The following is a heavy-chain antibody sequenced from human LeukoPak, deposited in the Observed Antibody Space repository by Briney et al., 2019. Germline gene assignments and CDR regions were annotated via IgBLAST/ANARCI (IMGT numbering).Heavy chain of an antibody. D-gene: IGHD3-10*01. CDR1: GFTLSSYW. V-gene: IGHV3-74*01. Sequence: GGSLRLSCAASGFTLSSYWMHWVRQTPGKGLMWVARIKSDGSTIYADSVQGRFTISRDNATNTVYLQTNSLRVDDTAIYYCTRAITYFYGSVTYDWFDSWGQGTRVTVSS. J-gene: IGHJ5*01. CDR3: TRAITYFYGSVTYDWFDS. CDR2: IKSDGST.